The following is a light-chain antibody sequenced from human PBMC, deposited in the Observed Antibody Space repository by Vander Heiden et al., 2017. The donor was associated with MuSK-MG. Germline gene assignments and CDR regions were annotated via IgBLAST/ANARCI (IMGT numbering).Light chain of an antibody. V-gene: IGKV3-15*01. CDR3: QQYNNWPLT. J-gene: IGKJ4*01. CDR1: QSVNNN. CDR2: GAS. Sequence: EIVMTQSPATLSVSPGERASLLCMASQSVNNNIAWYQRKPGQAPKLLIHGASTRATGIPARFSGSGSGTEFTLTISSLQSEDFAVYYCQQYNNWPLTFGGGTRVEMK.